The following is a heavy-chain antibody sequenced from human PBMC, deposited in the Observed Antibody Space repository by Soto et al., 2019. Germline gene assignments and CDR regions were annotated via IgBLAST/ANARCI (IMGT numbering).Heavy chain of an antibody. V-gene: IGHV1-18*01. CDR3: ARAPWQLVGMNWFDP. D-gene: IGHD6-13*01. CDR2: ISAYNGNT. Sequence: ASVKVSCKASGYTFTSYGISWVRQAPGQGLEWMGWISAYNGNTNYAQKLQGRVTMTTDTSTSTACMELRSLRSDDTAVYYCARAPWQLVGMNWFDPWGQGTLVTVSS. CDR1: GYTFTSYG. J-gene: IGHJ5*02.